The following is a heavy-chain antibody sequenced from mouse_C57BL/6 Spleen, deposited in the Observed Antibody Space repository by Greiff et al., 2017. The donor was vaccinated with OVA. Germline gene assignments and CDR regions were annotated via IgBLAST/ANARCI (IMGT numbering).Heavy chain of an antibody. Sequence: QVQLQQSGAELARPGASVQLSCKASGYTFTSYGISWVKQRTGQGLEWIGEIYPRSGSTYYKEKFKGKATLTADKSYSTAYMELRSLTSEDYAVYFYARLDGYYGYAMDYWGQGTSVTVSS. V-gene: IGHV1-81*01. CDR3: ARLDGYYGYAMDY. D-gene: IGHD2-3*01. CDR1: GYTFTSYG. J-gene: IGHJ4*01. CDR2: IYPRSGST.